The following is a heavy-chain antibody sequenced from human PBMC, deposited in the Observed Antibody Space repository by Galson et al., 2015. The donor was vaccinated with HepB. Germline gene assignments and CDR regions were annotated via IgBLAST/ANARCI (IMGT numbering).Heavy chain of an antibody. CDR3: AREGYGGNSTRDDGYMDV. Sequence: SVKVSCKASGYTFTSYDINWVRQATGQGLEWMGWMNPNSGNTGYAQKFQGRVTMTRNTSISTAYMELSSLRSEDTAVYYCAREGYGGNSTRDDGYMDVWGKGTTVTVSS. J-gene: IGHJ6*03. D-gene: IGHD4-23*01. CDR1: GYTFTSYD. V-gene: IGHV1-8*01. CDR2: MNPNSGNT.